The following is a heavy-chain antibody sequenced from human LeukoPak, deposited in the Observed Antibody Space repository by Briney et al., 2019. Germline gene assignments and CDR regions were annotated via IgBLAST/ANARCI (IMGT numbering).Heavy chain of an antibody. J-gene: IGHJ4*02. CDR1: GGSFSGYY. CDR3: ARERRGFDY. CDR2: INHSGST. D-gene: IGHD3-10*01. Sequence: SETLSLTCAVYGGSFSGYYWSLIRQPPGKGLEWIGEINHSGSTNYNPSLKSRVTISVDTSKNQFSLKLSSVTAADTAVYYCARERRGFDYWGQGTLATVSS. V-gene: IGHV4-34*01.